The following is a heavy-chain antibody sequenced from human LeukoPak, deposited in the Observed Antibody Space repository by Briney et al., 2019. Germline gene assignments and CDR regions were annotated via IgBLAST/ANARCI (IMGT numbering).Heavy chain of an antibody. CDR3: ARRYCTAITCPDMDV. CDR2: ISAYNGNT. Sequence: GASVKVSCKASGYTFTRNGICWVRQAPGQGLEWMGWISAYNGNTNYAQKFQGRVTLTTDSSTSTAYLELRSLRSDDTAIYYCARRYCTAITCPDMDVWGEGTTVTVSS. CDR1: GYTFTRNG. V-gene: IGHV1-18*01. J-gene: IGHJ6*03. D-gene: IGHD2-8*02.